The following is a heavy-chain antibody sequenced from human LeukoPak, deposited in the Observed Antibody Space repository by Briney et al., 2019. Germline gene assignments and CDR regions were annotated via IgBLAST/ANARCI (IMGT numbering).Heavy chain of an antibody. V-gene: IGHV3-23*01. CDR3: AKVYADYGRYDY. CDR1: GLPFSDYW. D-gene: IGHD4-17*01. Sequence: PGGSLRLSCVASGLPFSDYWMSWVRQAPGKGLEWVSGISASDVSTYYADSVKGRFTISRDNSKNSLYLQMSSLRVEDTAVYYCAKVYADYGRYDYWGQGTLVTVSS. J-gene: IGHJ4*02. CDR2: ISASDVST.